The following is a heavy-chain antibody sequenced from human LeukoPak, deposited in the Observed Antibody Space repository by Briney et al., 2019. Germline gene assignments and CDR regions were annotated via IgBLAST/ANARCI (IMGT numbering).Heavy chain of an antibody. CDR1: GYTLTELS. D-gene: IGHD6-19*01. CDR3: ARIDGSGWYDYYYGMDV. V-gene: IGHV1-24*01. CDR2: FDPEDGET. Sequence: GSVKVSCKVSGYTLTELSMHWVRQAPGKGLEWMGGFDPEDGETIYAQKFQGRVTMTTDTSTSTAYMELRSLRSYDTAVYYCARIDGSGWYDYYYGMDVWGQGTTVTVSS. J-gene: IGHJ6*02.